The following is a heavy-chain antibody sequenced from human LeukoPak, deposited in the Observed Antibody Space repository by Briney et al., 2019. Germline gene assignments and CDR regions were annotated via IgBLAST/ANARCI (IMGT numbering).Heavy chain of an antibody. CDR2: IWYDGSNE. J-gene: IGHJ4*02. Sequence: GGSLRLSCAASGFSFRDNAMHWVRQAPGKGLEGVAIIWYDGSNEYYGDSVKGRFTISRDNSKNTLYLQMNSLRAEETALYYCARGGISARPDYWGQGTQVTVSS. D-gene: IGHD6-6*01. CDR3: ARGGISARPDY. V-gene: IGHV3-33*01. CDR1: GFSFRDNA.